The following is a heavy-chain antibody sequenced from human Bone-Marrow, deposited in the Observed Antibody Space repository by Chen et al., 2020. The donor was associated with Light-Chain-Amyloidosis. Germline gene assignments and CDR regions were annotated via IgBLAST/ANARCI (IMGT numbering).Heavy chain of an antibody. V-gene: IGHV3-23*04. J-gene: IGHJ4*02. D-gene: IGHD2-2*01. Sequence: VELVESGGGLVQPGGSLRLSWVGSGLTFSNYAMTWVRQAPGKGLEWVSVARGGDGPTYYADSVRGRFTIYRDNSKNTLYLQMNSLRAEDTAVYYCAKDRCTSISCSDFDYWGQGTLVTVSS. CDR1: GLTFSNYA. CDR3: AKDRCTSISCSDFDY. CDR2: ARGGDGPT.